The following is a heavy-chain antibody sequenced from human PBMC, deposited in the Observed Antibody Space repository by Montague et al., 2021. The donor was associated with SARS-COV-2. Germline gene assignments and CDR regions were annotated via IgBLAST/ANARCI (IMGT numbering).Heavy chain of an antibody. V-gene: IGHV4-39*01. CDR1: GGSFDSDNFF. D-gene: IGHD3-9*01. Sequence: ETLSLTCSVSGGSFDSDNFFWGWIRQPPGKKLEWIGVISNGGRTFDNPSLKSRVTISVHTSRNQLSLNVKSVTAADTAVYYCARHRRYDVVTYYPDFWGQGILVTVSS. CDR3: ARHRRYDVVTYYPDF. J-gene: IGHJ4*02. CDR2: ISNGGRT.